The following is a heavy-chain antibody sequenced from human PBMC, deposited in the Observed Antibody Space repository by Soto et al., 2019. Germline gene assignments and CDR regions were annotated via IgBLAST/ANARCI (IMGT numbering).Heavy chain of an antibody. CDR2: ISSSGSTI. CDR1: GFTFSDYY. CDR3: ARDQLGDRVFGETYYMDV. Sequence: QVQLVESGAGLVKPGGSLRLSCAASGFTFSDYYMSWIRQAPGKGLEWVSYISSSGSTIYYAVPVKGRFTISRDNAKNSQDLQMNSLRAEDTAVYYCARDQLGDRVFGETYYMDVWGKGTTVTVSS. V-gene: IGHV3-11*01. D-gene: IGHD3-3*01. J-gene: IGHJ6*03.